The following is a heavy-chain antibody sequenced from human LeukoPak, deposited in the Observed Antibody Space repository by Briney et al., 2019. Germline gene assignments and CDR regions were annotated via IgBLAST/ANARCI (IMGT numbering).Heavy chain of an antibody. CDR3: AREGVYFDY. CDR2: INPTGGST. D-gene: IGHD3-16*01. J-gene: IGHJ4*02. Sequence: ASVKVSCKASGYTFPSYFMHWVRQAPGQGLEWMGIINPTGGSTTYAQKFQGRVTITADESTSTAYMELSSLRSEDTAVYYCAREGVYFDYWGQGTLVTVSS. CDR1: GYTFPSYF. V-gene: IGHV1-46*01.